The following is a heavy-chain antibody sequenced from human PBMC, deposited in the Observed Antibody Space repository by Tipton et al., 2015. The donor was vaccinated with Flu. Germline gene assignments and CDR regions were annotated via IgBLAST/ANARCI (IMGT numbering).Heavy chain of an antibody. CDR3: ATVKPTGYLGTAAGWFDT. Sequence: QVQLVQSGAEVKKPGASVRVSCKASGYTLTGYYMHWVRQAPGQGLEWMGWINPNSGGTNSAQTFQGRVTMARDTSINTAYMGMTSLTSDDTAVYYCATVKPTGYLGTAAGWFDTWGQGTLVSVSS. CDR2: INPNSGGT. V-gene: IGHV1-2*02. J-gene: IGHJ5*02. CDR1: GYTLTGYY. D-gene: IGHD6-13*01.